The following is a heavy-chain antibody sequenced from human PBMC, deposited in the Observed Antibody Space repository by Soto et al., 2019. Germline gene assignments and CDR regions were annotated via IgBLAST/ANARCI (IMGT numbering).Heavy chain of an antibody. D-gene: IGHD4-17*01. J-gene: IGHJ6*02. Sequence: SVKVSCKASGYTFTSYGISGVRQAPGQGLEWMGWISAYNGNTNYAQKLQGRVTMTTDTSTSTAYMELRSLRSDDTAVYYCARSSVTKGAYYYYGMDVWGQGTTVTVSS. CDR2: ISAYNGNT. V-gene: IGHV1-18*01. CDR1: GYTFTSYG. CDR3: ARSSVTKGAYYYYGMDV.